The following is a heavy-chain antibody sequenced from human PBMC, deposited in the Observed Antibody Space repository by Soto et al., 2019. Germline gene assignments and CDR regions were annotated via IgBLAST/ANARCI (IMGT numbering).Heavy chain of an antibody. Sequence: SETLSLTCTVSGGSISSYYWSWIRQPPGKGLEWIGYIYYSGSTNYNPSLKSRVTISVDTSKNQFSLKLSSVTAADTAVYYCARDLRYYDSSGYRGSWFGPWGQGTLVTVSS. J-gene: IGHJ5*02. CDR1: GGSISSYY. CDR2: IYYSGST. V-gene: IGHV4-59*01. D-gene: IGHD3-22*01. CDR3: ARDLRYYDSSGYRGSWFGP.